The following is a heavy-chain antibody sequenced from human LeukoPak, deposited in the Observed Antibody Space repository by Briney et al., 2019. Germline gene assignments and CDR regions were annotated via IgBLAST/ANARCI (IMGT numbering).Heavy chain of an antibody. J-gene: IGHJ4*02. CDR3: ARGDCSAKTCYLIDY. D-gene: IGHD2-15*01. CDR1: GYSFTSYW. Sequence: GESLKISCQGSGYSFTSYWIGWVRPMPGKGLEWMGIIYPGDSDTRYSPSFQGQVTISADKSISTAYLQWSSLKASDTAMYYCARGDCSAKTCYLIDYWGQGTLVIVPT. CDR2: IYPGDSDT. V-gene: IGHV5-51*01.